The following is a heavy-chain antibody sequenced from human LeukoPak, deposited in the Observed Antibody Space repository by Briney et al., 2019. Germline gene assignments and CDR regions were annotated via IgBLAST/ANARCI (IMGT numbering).Heavy chain of an antibody. CDR1: GFSFSSYA. Sequence: VTLRFYSAASGFSFSSYAMGWVRQAPGQGREWVSAVSGDGGYTYCADSVAGRFTISRDNSKNTLYLQMNSVRADDTAVYYCAKSPQVSTVTTYYFHYWGQGTLVTVSS. CDR2: VSGDGGYT. J-gene: IGHJ4*02. CDR3: AKSPQVSTVTTYYFHY. V-gene: IGHV3-23*01. D-gene: IGHD4-17*01.